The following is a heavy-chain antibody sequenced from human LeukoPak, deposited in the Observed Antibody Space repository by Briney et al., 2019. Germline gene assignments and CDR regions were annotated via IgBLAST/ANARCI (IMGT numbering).Heavy chain of an antibody. CDR3: ARVRVGWYDILNGHFDC. CDR2: IYSGGNR. Sequence: QPGGSLRLSCAASGFTVSSNYMSWVRQAPGKGLEWVSVIYSGGNRYYADSVKGRFTMSRDNAKNTVYLQMNSLRAEDTAVYHCARVRVGWYDILNGHFDCWGQGTLVTVSS. J-gene: IGHJ4*02. D-gene: IGHD3-9*01. V-gene: IGHV3-53*01. CDR1: GFTVSSNY.